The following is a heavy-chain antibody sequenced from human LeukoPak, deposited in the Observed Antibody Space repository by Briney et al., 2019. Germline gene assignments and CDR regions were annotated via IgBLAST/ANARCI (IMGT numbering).Heavy chain of an antibody. CDR2: INHSGST. CDR3: ARARNWNKYYFDY. CDR1: GGSFSGYY. J-gene: IGHJ4*02. Sequence: SETLSLTCAVYGGSFSGYYWRWIRQPPGKGLEWIGEINHSGSTNYNPSLKSRVTISVDTSKNHFSLKLSSVTAADTAVYYCARARNWNKYYFDYWGQGTLVTVSS. V-gene: IGHV4-34*01. D-gene: IGHD1/OR15-1a*01.